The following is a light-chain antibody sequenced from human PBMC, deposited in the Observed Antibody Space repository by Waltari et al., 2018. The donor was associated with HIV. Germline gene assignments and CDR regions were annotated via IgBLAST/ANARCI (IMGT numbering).Light chain of an antibody. J-gene: IGLJ1*01. CDR1: DSDIGTYNL. Sequence: HSDLTQPPSASGSPAQSVTLSCTGSDSDIGTYNLVSWYQHQPGKAPKLIIYEVNTRPSGVPDRFSGSKSGDTASLTVSGLQAEDEADYYCASYRGLNNLGVFGTGTKVTVL. CDR3: ASYRGLNNLGV. CDR2: EVN. V-gene: IGLV2-8*01.